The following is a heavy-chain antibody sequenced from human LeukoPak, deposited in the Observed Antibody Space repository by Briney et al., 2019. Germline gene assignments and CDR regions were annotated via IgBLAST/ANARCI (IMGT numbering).Heavy chain of an antibody. CDR1: GFTFSSYS. CDR3: ARDLVVVVAATHDY. J-gene: IGHJ4*02. D-gene: IGHD2-15*01. V-gene: IGHV3-21*01. CDR2: ISSSSRYI. Sequence: PGGSLRLSCAASGFTFSSYSMNWVRQDPGKGLEWVSSISSSSRYIYYADSVKGRFTISRDNAKNSLYLQMNSLRAEDTAVYYCARDLVVVVAATHDYWGQGTLVTVSS.